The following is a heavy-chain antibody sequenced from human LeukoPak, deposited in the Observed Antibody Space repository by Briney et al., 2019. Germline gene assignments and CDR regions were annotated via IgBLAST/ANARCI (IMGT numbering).Heavy chain of an antibody. CDR3: ARRAGNSWFFDY. V-gene: IGHV4-4*07. CDR2: IYSSGSA. D-gene: IGHD6-13*01. J-gene: IGHJ4*02. Sequence: PSETLSLTCTVSGGSISTYYWKWIRQPTGQGLEWIGHIYSSGSANYNPSLKSRVTMSVDTSKNHFSLRLTSVTAADTAVYYCARRAGNSWFFDYWGQGILVTVSS. CDR1: GGSISTYY.